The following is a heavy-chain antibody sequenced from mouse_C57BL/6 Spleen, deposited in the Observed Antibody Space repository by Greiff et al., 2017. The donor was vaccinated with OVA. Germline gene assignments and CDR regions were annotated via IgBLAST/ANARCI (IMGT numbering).Heavy chain of an antibody. D-gene: IGHD3-2*02. Sequence: QVQLQQPGAELVMPGASVKLSCKASGYTFTSYWMHWVKQRAGQGLEWIGEIDPSDSYTNYNQKFKGKSTLTVDKSSSTAYMQLSSLTSEDSAVYYCARSLGNSGYGDYAMDYWGQGTSVTVSS. V-gene: IGHV1-69*01. CDR2: IDPSDSYT. CDR3: ARSLGNSGYGDYAMDY. J-gene: IGHJ4*01. CDR1: GYTFTSYW.